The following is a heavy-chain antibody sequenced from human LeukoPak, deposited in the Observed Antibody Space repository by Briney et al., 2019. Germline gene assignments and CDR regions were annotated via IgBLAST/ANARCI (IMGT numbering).Heavy chain of an antibody. D-gene: IGHD3-10*01. Sequence: PSETLSLTCAVYGGSLSGYYWSWIRQPPGEGLEWIGEINHSGSTNYNPSLKSRVTISVDTSKNQFSLKLSSVTAADTAVYYCARHGAPDPHELWFGEERGQENWFDPWGQGTLVTVSS. CDR2: INHSGST. J-gene: IGHJ5*02. V-gene: IGHV4-34*01. CDR3: ARHGAPDPHELWFGEERGQENWFDP. CDR1: GGSLSGYY.